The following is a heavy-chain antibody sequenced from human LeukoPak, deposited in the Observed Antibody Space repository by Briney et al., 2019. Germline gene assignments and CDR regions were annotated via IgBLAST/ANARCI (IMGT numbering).Heavy chain of an antibody. V-gene: IGHV3-33*01. CDR2: IWYDGSNK. D-gene: IGHD4-11*01. CDR3: TRSPYDYSSHYNWFDP. Sequence: GRSLRLSCAASGFTFSNYGMHWVRQAPGKGLEWMAVIWYDGSNKYYADSVQGRFTISRDNSKNTLYLQMSSLKTEDTAVYYCTRSPYDYSSHYNWFDPWGQGTLVTVSS. CDR1: GFTFSNYG. J-gene: IGHJ5*02.